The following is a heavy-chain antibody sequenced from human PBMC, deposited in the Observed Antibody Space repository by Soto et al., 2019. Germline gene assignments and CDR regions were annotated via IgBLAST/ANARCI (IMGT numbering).Heavy chain of an antibody. Sequence: GGSLRLSCGASGFTFSSYAMSWVRQAPGKGLEWVSAISGRGGSTYYVDSVKGRFTISTDNSKNTLYLQMNSLRAEDPAVYYCAKDLSTNYDFWSGSSYYYGMDVWGQGTTVTVSS. V-gene: IGHV3-23*01. J-gene: IGHJ6*02. CDR1: GFTFSSYA. CDR2: ISGRGGST. D-gene: IGHD3-3*01. CDR3: AKDLSTNYDFWSGSSYYYGMDV.